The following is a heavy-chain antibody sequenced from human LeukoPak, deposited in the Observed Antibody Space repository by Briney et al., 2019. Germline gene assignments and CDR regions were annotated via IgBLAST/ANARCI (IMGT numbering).Heavy chain of an antibody. D-gene: IGHD2-15*01. CDR2: ISSTVVTT. V-gene: IGHV3-23*01. J-gene: IGHJ6*03. CDR3: AREWWELPGGMGYYYMDV. Sequence: GGSLRLSCAASGFTFSSYTMSWVRQAPGKGLEWVSGISSTVVTTYYADSVKGRFTISRDDSKNTLYLQMNSLRAGDTAVYYCAREWWELPGGMGYYYMDVWGKGTTVTISS. CDR1: GFTFSSYT.